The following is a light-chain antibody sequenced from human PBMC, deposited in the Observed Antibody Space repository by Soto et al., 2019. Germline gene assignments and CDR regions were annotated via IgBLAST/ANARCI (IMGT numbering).Light chain of an antibody. V-gene: IGKV3-20*01. CDR1: QSVSSSS. J-gene: IGKJ1*01. CDR2: GAS. CDR3: QQYGGSPRT. Sequence: EIVLTQSPGTLSLSPGERANLSCRASQSVSSSSLACYQQKRGQAPRLLIHGASSRATGIPDRFSGSGSGTDFSLTISRLEPEDFAVYYCQQYGGSPRTFGQGTKGDIK.